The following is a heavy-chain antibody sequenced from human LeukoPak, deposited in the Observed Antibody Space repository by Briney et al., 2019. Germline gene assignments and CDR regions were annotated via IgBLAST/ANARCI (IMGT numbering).Heavy chain of an antibody. J-gene: IGHJ4*02. CDR3: ARGYCSSTSCENFDY. Sequence: ASVKVSCKASGYTFTSYSISWVRQAPGQGLEWMGWISAYNGNTNYAQKLQGRVTMTTDTSTSTAYMELRSLRSDDTAVYYCARGYCSSTSCENFDYWGQGTLVTVSS. CDR1: GYTFTSYS. D-gene: IGHD2-2*01. V-gene: IGHV1-18*01. CDR2: ISAYNGNT.